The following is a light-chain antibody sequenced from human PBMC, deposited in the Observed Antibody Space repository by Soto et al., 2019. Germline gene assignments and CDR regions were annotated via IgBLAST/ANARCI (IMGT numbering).Light chain of an antibody. J-gene: IGLJ1*01. Sequence: QSVLAQSPSASGSPGQSVTISCTVTSSDIGGYNSVSWYQQHPGKAPKVMIYDVTKRPSGVPDRFSGSKSGNTASLTVSALQAEDEADYYCSSYTDTKSLVFGTGTKVTLL. CDR3: SSYTDTKSLV. CDR1: SSDIGGYNS. CDR2: DVT. V-gene: IGLV2-8*01.